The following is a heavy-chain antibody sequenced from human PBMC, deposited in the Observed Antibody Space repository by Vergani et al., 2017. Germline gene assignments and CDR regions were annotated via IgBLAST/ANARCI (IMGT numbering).Heavy chain of an antibody. D-gene: IGHD6-19*01. Sequence: QLQLQESGPGLVKPSATLSLTCSVSGASIRSSNYYLGWIRQPPGKGLEWIASIYYSGSTYYKPSLKRRVTISVDTCKNHFSLKLSSVTAADTAVYFCARHSTVEWLVKLGWIDPWGQGTLVTVSS. CDR2: IYYSGST. CDR1: GASIRSSNYY. CDR3: ARHSTVEWLVKLGWIDP. J-gene: IGHJ5*02. V-gene: IGHV4-39*01.